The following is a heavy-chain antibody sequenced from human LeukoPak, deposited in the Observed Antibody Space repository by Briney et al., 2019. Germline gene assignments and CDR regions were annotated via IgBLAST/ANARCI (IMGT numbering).Heavy chain of an antibody. CDR1: GGSISSSNW. V-gene: IGHV4-4*02. CDR3: ARRDYGDYDP. Sequence: GTLSLTCAVSGGSISSSNWWSWVRQPPGKGLEWIGYIYYSGSTNYNPSLKSRVTISVDASKNQFSLKLSSVTAADTAVYYCARRDYGDYDPWGQGTLVTVSS. CDR2: IYYSGST. D-gene: IGHD4-17*01. J-gene: IGHJ5*02.